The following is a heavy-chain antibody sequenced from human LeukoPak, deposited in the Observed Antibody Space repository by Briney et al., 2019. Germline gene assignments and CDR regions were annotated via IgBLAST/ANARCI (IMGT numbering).Heavy chain of an antibody. V-gene: IGHV4-39*01. CDR2: IYYSGNT. CDR1: GGSISSSSYY. CDR3: ARHRGPSSADRLNWFDP. J-gene: IGHJ5*02. D-gene: IGHD3-10*01. Sequence: KPSETLSLTCTVSGGSISSSSYYWGWIRQPPGKGLEWIGSIYYSGNTYYNPSLKSRVTISVDMSKNQFSLKLSSVTAADTAVYYCARHRGPSSADRLNWFDPWGQGTLVTVSS.